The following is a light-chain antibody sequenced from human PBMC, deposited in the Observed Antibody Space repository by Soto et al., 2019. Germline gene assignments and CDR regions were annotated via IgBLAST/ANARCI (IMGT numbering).Light chain of an antibody. J-gene: IGKJ5*01. Sequence: IVVTQSPAPLSLSPGERATLSCRASQSVSSTYLIWYQQKPDQAPRLLIYGASTRATGIPARFSGSGSGTEFTLTISSLQSEDFAVYYCQQYNNWPPITFGQGTRLEIK. CDR1: QSVSSTY. CDR2: GAS. CDR3: QQYNNWPPIT. V-gene: IGKV3-15*01.